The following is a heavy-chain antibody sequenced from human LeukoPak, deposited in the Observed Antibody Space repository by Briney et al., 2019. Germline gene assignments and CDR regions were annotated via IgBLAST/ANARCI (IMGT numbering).Heavy chain of an antibody. CDR3: ARGRLGVSGYKDYFDY. J-gene: IGHJ4*02. CDR2: ISAYNGNT. V-gene: IGHV1-18*01. Sequence: ASVRVSCTSSGYILTNYAITWVRQAPGQGLEWMGWISAYNGNTDSAQKFQGRVTMTTDTSTRTAYMDLRSLRSDDTAVYYCARGRLGVSGYKDYFDYWGQGTLVTVSS. CDR1: GYILTNYA. D-gene: IGHD1-14*01.